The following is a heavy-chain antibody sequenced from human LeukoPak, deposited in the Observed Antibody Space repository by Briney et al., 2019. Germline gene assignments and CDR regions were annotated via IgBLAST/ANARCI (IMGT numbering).Heavy chain of an antibody. CDR2: INHSGST. Sequence: KPSETLSLTCAVYGGSFSGYYWSWIRQPPGKGLEWIGGINHSGSTNYNPSLKSRVTISVDTSKNQLSLKLSSVTAADTAVYYCARGYSYGFNWYFDLWGRGALVTVSS. CDR3: ARGYSYGFNWYFDL. J-gene: IGHJ2*01. V-gene: IGHV4-34*01. D-gene: IGHD5-18*01. CDR1: GGSFSGYY.